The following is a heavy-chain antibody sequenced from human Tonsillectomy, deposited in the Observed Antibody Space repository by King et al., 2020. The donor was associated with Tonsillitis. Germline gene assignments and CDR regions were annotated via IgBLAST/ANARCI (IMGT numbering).Heavy chain of an antibody. J-gene: IGHJ3*02. Sequence: QLQESGSGLVKPSQTLSLTCAVSGGSISSGGYSWSWIRQPPGKGLEWIGYIYYSGSTYYNPSLKSRVTISVDTSKNQFSLKLSSVTAADTAVYYCARAVAGVFDAFDIWGQGTMVTVSS. CDR1: GGSISSGGYS. CDR3: ARAVAGVFDAFDI. V-gene: IGHV4-30-4*07. CDR2: IYYSGST. D-gene: IGHD6-19*01.